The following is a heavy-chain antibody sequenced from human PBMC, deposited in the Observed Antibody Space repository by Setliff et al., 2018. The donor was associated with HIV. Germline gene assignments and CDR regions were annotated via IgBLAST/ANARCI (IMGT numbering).Heavy chain of an antibody. CDR2: ISGSNK. CDR3: ARVYCSGGSCYSYYYYYYMDV. V-gene: IGHV3-30*02. J-gene: IGHJ6*03. D-gene: IGHD2-15*01. CDR1: GFTFSKYY. Sequence: PGGSLRLSCAASGFTFSKYYMNWVRQTPGKGLEWVSSISGSNKYYADSVKGRFTISRDNSKNTLFLQMNSLRAEDTAVYYCARVYCSGGSCYSYYYYYYMDVWGKGTTVTVSS.